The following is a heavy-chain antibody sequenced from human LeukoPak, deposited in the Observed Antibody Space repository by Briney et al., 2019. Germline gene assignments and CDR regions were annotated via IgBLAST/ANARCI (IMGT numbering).Heavy chain of an antibody. CDR3: AKHDPRRVVITNWFDP. V-gene: IGHV3-23*01. J-gene: IGHJ5*02. Sequence: GGSLRLSCAASGFTVSSYAMSWVRQAPGKGLGWVSAISGSGGSTYYADSVKGRFTISRDNSKNTLYLQMNSLRAEDTAVYYCAKHDPRRVVITNWFDPWGQGTLVTVSS. CDR2: ISGSGGST. D-gene: IGHD3-22*01. CDR1: GFTVSSYA.